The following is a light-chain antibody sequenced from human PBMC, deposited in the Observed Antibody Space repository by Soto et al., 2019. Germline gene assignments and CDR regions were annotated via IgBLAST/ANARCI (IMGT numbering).Light chain of an antibody. J-gene: IGKJ1*01. CDR2: DAS. CDR3: QQYDSYSSGP. V-gene: IGKV1-5*01. CDR1: QTINSW. Sequence: DIQMTQSPSTLSASVGDRVTTTCRASQTINSWLAWYQQKPGKAPKVLIFDASSLKTGVPSRFSGSGSGTEFTLTISNLQPDDFATYYCQQYDSYSSGPLGQGTKVDIK.